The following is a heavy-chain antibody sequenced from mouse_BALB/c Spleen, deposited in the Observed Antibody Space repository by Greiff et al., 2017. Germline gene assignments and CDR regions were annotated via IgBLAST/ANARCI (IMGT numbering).Heavy chain of an antibody. V-gene: IGHV5-17*02. Sequence: EVKLVESGGGLVQPGGSRKLSCAASGFTFSSFGMHWVRQAPEKGLEWVAYISSGSSTIYYADTVKGRFTVSRDNPKNTLFLQMTSLRSEDTAMYYCARDGGSPHYSAMDYWGQGTPVTVSA. J-gene: IGHJ4*01. CDR2: ISSGSSTI. CDR1: GFTFSSFG. D-gene: IGHD1-1*02. CDR3: ARDGGSPHYSAMDY.